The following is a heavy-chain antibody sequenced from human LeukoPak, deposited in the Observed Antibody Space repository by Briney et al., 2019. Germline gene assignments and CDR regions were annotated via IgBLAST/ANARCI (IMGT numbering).Heavy chain of an antibody. CDR2: ISGSDDNT. V-gene: IGHV3-23*01. Sequence: GGSLRLSCAASGFTFSDYYMSWIRQAPGKGLEWVSTISGSDDNTYYADSVKGRFTISRDISKNTLYLQMNSLRADDTAVYYCANDFDHWGQGTLVTVSS. J-gene: IGHJ4*02. CDR3: ANDFDH. CDR1: GFTFSDYY.